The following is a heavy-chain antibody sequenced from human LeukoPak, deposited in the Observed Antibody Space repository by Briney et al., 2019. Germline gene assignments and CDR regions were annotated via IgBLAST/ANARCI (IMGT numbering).Heavy chain of an antibody. Sequence: GGSLRLSCAASGFTVSSNYMSWVRQAPGKGLEWVSVIYSGGSTYYADSVKGRFTISRDSSKNTLYLQMNSLRAEDTAVYYCARTGRTMADAFDIWGQGTMVTVSS. CDR2: IYSGGST. CDR3: ARTGRTMADAFDI. D-gene: IGHD5-24*01. V-gene: IGHV3-53*01. J-gene: IGHJ3*02. CDR1: GFTVSSNY.